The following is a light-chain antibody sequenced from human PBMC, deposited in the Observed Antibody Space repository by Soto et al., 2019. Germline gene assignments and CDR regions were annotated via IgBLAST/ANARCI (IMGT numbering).Light chain of an antibody. CDR3: QQYNVWPLT. Sequence: IVMTQSPATLSVSPGERATLSCRASPSVSSNLAWYQQKPGQPPKLLIYVASTRATGIPARFSGSGSGTEFTLTISSLQSEDFAVYYCQQYNVWPLTFGGGTKVEFK. CDR1: PSVSSN. V-gene: IGKV3-15*01. CDR2: VAS. J-gene: IGKJ4*01.